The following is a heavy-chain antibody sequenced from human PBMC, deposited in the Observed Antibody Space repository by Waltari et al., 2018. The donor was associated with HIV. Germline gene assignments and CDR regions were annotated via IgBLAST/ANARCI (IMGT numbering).Heavy chain of an antibody. Sequence: EVQLVESGGGLVQPGGYLSLSCAASGFTLWRQWMRWCSRDTGKGLGWWATIKQDGSEKYYVDSVKGRFTISRDNAKNSLYLQLNSLRAEDTAVYYCARDPAGYNSGWYNIYYYGMDVWGQGTTVTVSS. CDR2: IKQDGSEK. CDR1: GFTLWRQW. D-gene: IGHD6-19*01. J-gene: IGHJ6*02. CDR3: ARDPAGYNSGWYNIYYYGMDV. V-gene: IGHV3-7*01.